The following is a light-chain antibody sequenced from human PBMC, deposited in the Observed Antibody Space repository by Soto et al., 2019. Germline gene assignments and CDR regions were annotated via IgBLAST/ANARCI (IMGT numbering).Light chain of an antibody. Sequence: QAVVTQPASVSGSPGQSITIACTGTSSDVGAYNYVSWYQQHPGKDPKLIIYEVSNRPSGVSNRFYGSKSGTTASLTISELQAEDEADYYCNSYASSSARVFGGGTKVTVL. V-gene: IGLV2-14*01. CDR2: EVS. J-gene: IGLJ3*02. CDR1: SSDVGAYNY. CDR3: NSYASSSARV.